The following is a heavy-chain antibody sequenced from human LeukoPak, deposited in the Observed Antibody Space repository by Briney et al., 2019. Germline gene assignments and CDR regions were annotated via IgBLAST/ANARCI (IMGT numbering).Heavy chain of an antibody. CDR2: TSSDGGNK. D-gene: IGHD6-13*01. V-gene: IGHV3-30*10. J-gene: IGHJ4*02. Sequence: QPGGSLRLYCSGSGFIFSSSVMHWVRQAPGKGLEWVAVTSSDGGNKYYTDSVKGRFTISRDNSKNTLYLQMNSLRAEDTAVYYCAKDSYSSSWYVIHFWGQGTLVTVSS. CDR3: AKDSYSSSWYVIHF. CDR1: GFIFSSSV.